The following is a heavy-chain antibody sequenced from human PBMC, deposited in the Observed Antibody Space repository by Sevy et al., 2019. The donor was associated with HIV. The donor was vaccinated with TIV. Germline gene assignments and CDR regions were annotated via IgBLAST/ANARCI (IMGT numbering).Heavy chain of an antibody. V-gene: IGHV3-30*18. CDR3: TKESLRGTYIRGDFDH. Sequence: GGSLRLSCSAFGFNFQTFCMHWVRQAPGKGPEWLAAISSDGINHNYAASVKGRFPIYRDNSKSLLFLQMNSLTPNDTAVYFCTKESLRGTYIRGDFDHWGQGTLVTVSS. D-gene: IGHD3-10*02. CDR1: GFNFQTFC. J-gene: IGHJ4*02. CDR2: ISSDGINH.